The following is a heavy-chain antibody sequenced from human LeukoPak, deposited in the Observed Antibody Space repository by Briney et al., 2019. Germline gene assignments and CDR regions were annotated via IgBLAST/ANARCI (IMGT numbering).Heavy chain of an antibody. CDR1: GGSISDYY. J-gene: IGHJ4*02. CDR3: ARSPVRGVIIPFDY. D-gene: IGHD3-10*01. Sequence: SETLSLTCTVSGGSISDYYRGWIRQPPGKGLEWIGYFYNSGSSTYNPSLKSRVTMSVDTSKEQFSLKVNSVTAADTAVYYCARSPVRGVIIPFDYWGQGTLVTVSS. CDR2: FYNSGSS. V-gene: IGHV4-59*01.